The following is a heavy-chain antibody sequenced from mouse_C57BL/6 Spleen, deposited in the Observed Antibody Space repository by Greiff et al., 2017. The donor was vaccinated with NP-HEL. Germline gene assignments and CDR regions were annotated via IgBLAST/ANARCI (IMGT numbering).Heavy chain of an antibody. V-gene: IGHV1-69*01. CDR2: IDPSDSYT. CDR1: GYTFTSYW. J-gene: IGHJ2*01. Sequence: QVQLKQPGAELVMPGASVKLSCKASGYTFTSYWMHWVKQRPGQGLEWIGEIDPSDSYTNYNQKFKGKSTLTVDKSSSTAYMQLSSLTSEDSAVYYCARRYYDYQYYFDYWGQGTTLTVSS. D-gene: IGHD2-4*01. CDR3: ARRYYDYQYYFDY.